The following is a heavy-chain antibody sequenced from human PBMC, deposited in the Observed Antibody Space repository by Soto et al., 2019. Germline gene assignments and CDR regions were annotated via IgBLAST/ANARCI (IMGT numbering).Heavy chain of an antibody. CDR2: IKQDGSEK. Sequence: GGSLRLSCAASGFTFSSYWMSWVRQAPGKGLEWVANIKQDGSEKYYVDSVKGRFTISRDNAKNSLYLRMNSLRAEDTAVYYCARDPNYDYIWGSPIPFDYWGQGTLVTVSS. V-gene: IGHV3-7*01. D-gene: IGHD3-16*01. CDR3: ARDPNYDYIWGSPIPFDY. J-gene: IGHJ4*02. CDR1: GFTFSSYW.